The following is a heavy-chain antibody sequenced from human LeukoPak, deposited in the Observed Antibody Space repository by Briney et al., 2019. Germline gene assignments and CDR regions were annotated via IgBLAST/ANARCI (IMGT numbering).Heavy chain of an antibody. V-gene: IGHV4-59*02. Sequence: SETLSLTCTVSGGSVTSYYWSWIRQPPGKGLEWIGYIYYSGSTNYNPSLKSRVTISVDTSKNQFSLKLSSVTAADTAVYYCARTTEGGYTYDYFYYYYMDVWGKGTTVTISS. CDR2: IYYSGST. CDR1: GGSVTSYY. CDR3: ARTTEGGYTYDYFYYYYMDV. J-gene: IGHJ6*03. D-gene: IGHD5-18*01.